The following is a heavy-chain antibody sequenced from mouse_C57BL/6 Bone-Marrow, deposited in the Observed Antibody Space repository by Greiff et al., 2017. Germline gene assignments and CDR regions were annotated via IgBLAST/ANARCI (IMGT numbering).Heavy chain of an antibody. CDR1: GFTFSSYA. CDR2: ISSGGDYI. CDR3: TRGVYDGYPFDY. V-gene: IGHV5-9-1*02. D-gene: IGHD2-3*01. J-gene: IGHJ2*01. Sequence: EVMLVESGEGLVKPGGSLKLSCAASGFTFSSYAMSWVRQTPEKRLEWVAYISSGGDYIYYADTVKGRFTISRDNARNTLYLQMSSLKSEDTAMYDCTRGVYDGYPFDYWGQGTTLTVSS.